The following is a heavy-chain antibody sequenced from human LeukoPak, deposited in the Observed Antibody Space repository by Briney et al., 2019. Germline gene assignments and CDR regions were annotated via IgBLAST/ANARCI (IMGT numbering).Heavy chain of an antibody. CDR3: AGEGTMAPFDY. CDR1: GFTFSSYW. V-gene: IGHV3-74*01. J-gene: IGHJ4*02. Sequence: PGGSLRLSCAASGFTFSSYWMHWVRQAPGKGLVWVSRINSDGSSTSYADSVKGRFTISRDNAKNTLYLQMNSLRAEDTAVYYCAGEGTMAPFDYWGQGTLVTVSS. D-gene: IGHD1-7*01. CDR2: INSDGSST.